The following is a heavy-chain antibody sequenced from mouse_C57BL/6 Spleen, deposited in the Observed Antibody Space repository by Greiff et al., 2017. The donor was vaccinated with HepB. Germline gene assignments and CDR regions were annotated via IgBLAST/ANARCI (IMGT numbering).Heavy chain of an antibody. D-gene: IGHD4-1*01. V-gene: IGHV5-16*01. Sequence: EVQVVESEGGLVQPGSSMKLSCTASGFTFSDYYMAWVRQVPEKGLEWVANINYDGSSTYYLDSLKSRFIISRDNAKNILYLQMSSLKSEDTATYYCARGGTEAMDYWGQGTSVTVSS. CDR1: GFTFSDYY. J-gene: IGHJ4*01. CDR2: INYDGSST. CDR3: ARGGTEAMDY.